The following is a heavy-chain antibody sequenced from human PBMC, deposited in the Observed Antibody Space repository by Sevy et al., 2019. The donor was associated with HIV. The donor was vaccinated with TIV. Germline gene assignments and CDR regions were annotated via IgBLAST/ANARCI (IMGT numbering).Heavy chain of an antibody. J-gene: IGHJ4*02. CDR1: GFTFSKYS. CDR2: LSFGCGEI. Sequence: GGYLRLSCAASGFTFSKYSMSWVRQPPGKGLEWVSTLSFGCGEINYADSVKGRFTISRDNSTSSVYLQMNNLRPEDTAVYYCAREGCTKPHDYWGQGTLVTVSS. CDR3: AREGCTKPHDY. D-gene: IGHD2-8*01. V-gene: IGHV3-23*01.